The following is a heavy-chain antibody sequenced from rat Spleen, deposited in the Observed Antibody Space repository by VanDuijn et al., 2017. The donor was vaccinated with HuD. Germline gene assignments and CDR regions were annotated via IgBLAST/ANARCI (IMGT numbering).Heavy chain of an antibody. V-gene: IGHV5-31*01. CDR2: ITHADDNT. J-gene: IGHJ2*01. CDR3: ARHRNYGGIPFDF. D-gene: IGHD1-11*01. Sequence: EVQLVESGGGLVQPGRSLKLSCVASGFTFNSYWMTWIRQGPGKGLEWVATITHADDNTYYPDSVKGRFTISRDNAKSTLYLQMDSLRSEDTATYYCARHRNYGGIPFDFWGQGVMVTVSS. CDR1: GFTFNSYW.